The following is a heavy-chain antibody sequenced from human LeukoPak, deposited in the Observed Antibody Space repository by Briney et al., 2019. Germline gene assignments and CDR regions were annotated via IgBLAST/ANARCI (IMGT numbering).Heavy chain of an antibody. D-gene: IGHD2-21*02. J-gene: IGHJ4*02. V-gene: IGHV1-2*02. Sequence: ASVKVSCKASGYRFISNYIQWVRQAPGLGPEWIGLMQHGNGNTRYAEKFQGRVTMTRDTSINTAYMDLSRLRSDDTAVHYCAREGSYCVGGDCYSFDFWGQGTLITVSS. CDR1: GYRFISNY. CDR3: AREGSYCVGGDCYSFDF. CDR2: MQHGNGNT.